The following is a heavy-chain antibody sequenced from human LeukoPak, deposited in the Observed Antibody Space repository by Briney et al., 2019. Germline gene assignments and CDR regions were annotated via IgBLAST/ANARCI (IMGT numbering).Heavy chain of an antibody. Sequence: PSETLPLTCTVSGGSISSYYWSWIRQPAGKGLEWIGRIYTSGSTNYNPSLKSRVTMSVDTSKNQFSLKLSSVTAADTAVYYCARSFRGVRGVIGWFDPWGQGTLVTVSS. D-gene: IGHD3-10*01. J-gene: IGHJ5*02. V-gene: IGHV4-4*07. CDR2: IYTSGST. CDR1: GGSISSYY. CDR3: ARSFRGVRGVIGWFDP.